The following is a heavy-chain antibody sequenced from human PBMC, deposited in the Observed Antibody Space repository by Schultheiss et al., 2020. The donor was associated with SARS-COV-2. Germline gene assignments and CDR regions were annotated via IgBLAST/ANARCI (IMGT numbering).Heavy chain of an antibody. CDR3: AKDYGDYVDWFDP. Sequence: GGSLRLSCAASGFTFDDYAMHWVRQAPGKGLEWVSGISWNSGSIGYADSVKGRFTISRDNAKNSLYLQMNSLRAEDTALYYCAKDYGDYVDWFDPWGQGTLVTVSS. CDR2: ISWNSGSI. D-gene: IGHD4-17*01. CDR1: GFTFDDYA. V-gene: IGHV3-9*01. J-gene: IGHJ5*02.